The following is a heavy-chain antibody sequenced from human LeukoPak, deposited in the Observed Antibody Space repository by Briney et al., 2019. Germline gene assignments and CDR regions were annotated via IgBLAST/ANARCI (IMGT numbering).Heavy chain of an antibody. D-gene: IGHD1-26*01. J-gene: IGHJ4*02. CDR2: ITGSGGNT. CDR1: GLTFSNHA. Sequence: GGSLRLSCAASGLTFSNHAMTWVRQSPGGGLEWVSGITGSGGNTYYAESVKGRFTISRDNSRNTLYLQMNSLRAEDAALYYCATRPASETYFAVFDYWGLGTLVTVSS. V-gene: IGHV3-23*01. CDR3: ATRPASETYFAVFDY.